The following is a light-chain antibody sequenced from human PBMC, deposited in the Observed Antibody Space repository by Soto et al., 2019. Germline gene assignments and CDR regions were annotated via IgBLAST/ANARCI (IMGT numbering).Light chain of an antibody. Sequence: IQLTQSPSSLSASVGDRVTITCRASQGISSYLAWYQQKPGKAPKLLIYAASTLQSGVPSRFSGSGSGTDCTLTLRSLQPEEFATYYRQQLNSYPHTFGQGTKRQIK. J-gene: IGKJ2*01. CDR1: QGISSY. CDR3: QQLNSYPHT. V-gene: IGKV1-9*01. CDR2: AAS.